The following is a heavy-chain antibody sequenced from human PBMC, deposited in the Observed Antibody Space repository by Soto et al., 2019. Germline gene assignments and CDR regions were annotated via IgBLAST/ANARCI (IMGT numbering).Heavy chain of an antibody. D-gene: IGHD2-15*01. V-gene: IGHV5-51*01. J-gene: IGHJ4*02. CDR2: VFPGDSDT. Sequence: PGESRKISWKVTGYNFTNYWVAWVRQMPGKGLEWMGIVFPGDSDTRYNPSFQGQVTFSADQSTGTAFLQWTSLKAPDTATYYCARRNLYCRGDACYGTNDLDFSGQVTKVTVSS. CDR1: GYNFTNYW. CDR3: ARRNLYCRGDACYGTNDLDF.